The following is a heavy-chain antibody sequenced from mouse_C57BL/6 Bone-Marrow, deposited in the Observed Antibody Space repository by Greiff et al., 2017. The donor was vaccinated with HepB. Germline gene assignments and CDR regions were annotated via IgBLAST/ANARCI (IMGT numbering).Heavy chain of an antibody. J-gene: IGHJ2*01. CDR3: ASLVAGKNYFDY. D-gene: IGHD1-1*01. CDR2: ISSGSSTI. V-gene: IGHV5-17*01. Sequence: EVKLVESGGGLVKPGGSLKLSCAASGFTFSDYGMHWVRQAPEKGLEWVAYISSGSSTIYYADTVKGRFTISRDNAKNTLFLQMTSLRSEDTAMYYCASLVAGKNYFDYWGQGTTLTVSS. CDR1: GFTFSDYG.